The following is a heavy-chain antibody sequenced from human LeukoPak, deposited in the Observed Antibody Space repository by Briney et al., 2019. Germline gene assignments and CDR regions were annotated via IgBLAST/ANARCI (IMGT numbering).Heavy chain of an antibody. V-gene: IGHV5-51*01. CDR3: ARRGGGNSGQFDY. J-gene: IGHJ4*02. Sequence: PGASLQISCQCFGYSFIHYWIGWVRQLPGKGLEWMGIIYPGDSDTRYSPSFQGQVTISADKSISTAYLQWSSLKASDTAIYYCARRGGGNSGQFDYWGQGTLVTVSS. CDR2: IYPGDSDT. CDR1: GYSFIHYW. D-gene: IGHD4-23*01.